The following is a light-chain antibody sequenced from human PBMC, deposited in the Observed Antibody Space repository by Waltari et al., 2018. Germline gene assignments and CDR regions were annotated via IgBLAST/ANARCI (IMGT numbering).Light chain of an antibody. CDR3: QSYDSNNPVV. J-gene: IGLJ2*01. Sequence: NFMLTQPHSVSESPGKTVTISCPRSSGSIASNYVPWYQQRPGSAPTTVIYEDTQRPSGVPDRFSGSIDSSTNSASLTISGLKTEDEADYYCQSYDSNNPVVFGGGTKLTVL. V-gene: IGLV6-57*04. CDR2: EDT. CDR1: SGSIASNY.